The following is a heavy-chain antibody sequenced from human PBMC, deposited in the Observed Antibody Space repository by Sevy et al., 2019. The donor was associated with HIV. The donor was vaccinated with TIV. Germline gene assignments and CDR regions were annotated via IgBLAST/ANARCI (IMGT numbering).Heavy chain of an antibody. J-gene: IGHJ6*02. V-gene: IGHV3-11*01. D-gene: IGHD4-17*01. CDR3: ARDHVKDGDLGDYYYFAMDV. Sequence: GGSLRLSCAASGFTFSDYYMSWIRQAPGKGLEWLSYISGSDGTTYYADSVKGRFTVSRDNAKNSLYLQMNSLRAEDTAVYYCARDHVKDGDLGDYYYFAMDVWGQGTTVTDSS. CDR1: GFTFSDYY. CDR2: ISGSDGTT.